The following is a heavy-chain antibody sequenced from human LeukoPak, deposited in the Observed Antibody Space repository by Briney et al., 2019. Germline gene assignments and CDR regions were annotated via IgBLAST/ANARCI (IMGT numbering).Heavy chain of an antibody. V-gene: IGHV4-38-2*02. Sequence: SETLSLTCTVSGYSISSGFYWGWIRQPAGKGLEWIGRISGSGTTTYNPSLNSRLSISIDTSKNQFSLKLMSVTAADTAVYYCARDSGTTGEVKFDPWGQGTLVTVSS. CDR2: ISGSGTT. J-gene: IGHJ5*02. D-gene: IGHD3-10*01. CDR3: ARDSGTTGEVKFDP. CDR1: GYSISSGFY.